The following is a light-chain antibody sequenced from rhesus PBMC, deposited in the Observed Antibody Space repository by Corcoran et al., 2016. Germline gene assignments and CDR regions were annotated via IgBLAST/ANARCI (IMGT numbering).Light chain of an antibody. J-gene: IGKJ4*01. CDR3: QQSFGVPPT. CDR2: KAS. V-gene: IGKV1-74*01. CDR1: ENVNNH. Sequence: DIQMTQSPSSLSASIGDRVTITCRASENVNNHLNWYQQKQGKAPKFLINKASNLQDGVPSRFSGSGSGTDYTFTISSLQAEDVATYYCQQSFGVPPTFGGGTKVDLK.